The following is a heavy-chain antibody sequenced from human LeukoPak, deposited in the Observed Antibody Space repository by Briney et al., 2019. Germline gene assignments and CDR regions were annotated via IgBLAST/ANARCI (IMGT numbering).Heavy chain of an antibody. D-gene: IGHD3-10*01. V-gene: IGHV3-30*03. CDR1: GFTFSTYA. Sequence: PGGSLRLSCAASGFTFSTYAMHWVRQAPGKGLEWVAVISNDATKKYYADSVKGRFTISRDNAKDSLYLQMSNLRAEDTAVYFCASGGGLDVWGQGATVTVSS. CDR2: ISNDATKK. CDR3: ASGGGLDV. J-gene: IGHJ6*02.